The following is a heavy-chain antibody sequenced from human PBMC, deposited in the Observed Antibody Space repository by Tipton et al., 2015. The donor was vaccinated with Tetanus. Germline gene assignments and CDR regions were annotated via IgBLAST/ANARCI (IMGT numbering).Heavy chain of an antibody. J-gene: IGHJ6*04. CDR1: GLTFSNSP. Sequence: SLRLSCAASGLTFSNSPMHWVRQAPGKGLEWVAVISHDGSNQNYADSVRGRFTISRANSKNTLYLHRSSLRLADTAVYYCAGPLRDCTSGWSPGYSGMAAGGKGPRVPASS. CDR3: AGPLRDCTSGWSPGYSGMAA. V-gene: IGHV3-30-3*01. CDR2: ISHDGSNQ. D-gene: IGHD6-13*01.